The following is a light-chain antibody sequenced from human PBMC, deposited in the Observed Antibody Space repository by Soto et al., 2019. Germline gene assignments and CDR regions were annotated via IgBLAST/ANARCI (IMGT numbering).Light chain of an antibody. Sequence: EIVLTQAPGTLSLFPGERATLSCRASQRLTTMYLAWYQQKPGQAPRLLRYVASSSATGIPDRYSGSGAGTDFTLTISALEPLASAVYSCQQYGSSPTFGQVTRLE. CDR1: QRLTTMY. CDR3: QQYGSSPT. J-gene: IGKJ5*01. V-gene: IGKV3-20*01. CDR2: VAS.